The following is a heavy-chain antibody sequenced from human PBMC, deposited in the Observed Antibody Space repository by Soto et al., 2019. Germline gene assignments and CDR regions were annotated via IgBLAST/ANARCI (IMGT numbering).Heavy chain of an antibody. CDR2: IDPSDSYT. Sequence: PGESLKISCKGSGYSFTSYWISWVRQMPGKGLEWMGRIDPSDSYTNYSPSFQGHVTISADKSISTAYLQWSSLKASDTAMYYCAKGYNWNDAVYPIWGQGTLVTVSS. D-gene: IGHD1-1*01. CDR3: AKGYNWNDAVYPI. V-gene: IGHV5-10-1*01. J-gene: IGHJ4*02. CDR1: GYSFTSYW.